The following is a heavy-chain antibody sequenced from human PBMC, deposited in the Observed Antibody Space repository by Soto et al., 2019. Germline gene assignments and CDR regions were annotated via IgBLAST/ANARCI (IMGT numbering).Heavy chain of an antibody. CDR2: TRNQAHSYTT. CDR3: VRVHSGTYLFDD. V-gene: IGHV3-72*01. CDR1: GFTFSDHY. Sequence: PGGSLRLSCAASGFTFSDHYIDWVRQAPGKGLEWVGRTRNQAHSYTTEYAASVEGRFTISRDNSKNSVYLQMNSLRTEDTAVYYCVRVHSGTYLFDDWGKXTL. J-gene: IGHJ4*02. D-gene: IGHD1-26*01.